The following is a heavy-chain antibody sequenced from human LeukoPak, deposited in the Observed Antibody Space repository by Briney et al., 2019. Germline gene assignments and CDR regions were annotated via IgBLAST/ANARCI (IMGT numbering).Heavy chain of an antibody. CDR1: GFAFDNHA. CDR3: ARGDSSGYIQSARDY. D-gene: IGHD3-22*01. V-gene: IGHV3-20*04. Sequence: GGSLRLSCAGSGFAFDNHAMSWVRQAPGKGLEWVSAINWNAGSTGYADSVKGRFTISRDNAKSTLYLQMNSLRAEDTALYYCARGDSSGYIQSARDYWGQGTLVTVSS. CDR2: INWNAGST. J-gene: IGHJ4*02.